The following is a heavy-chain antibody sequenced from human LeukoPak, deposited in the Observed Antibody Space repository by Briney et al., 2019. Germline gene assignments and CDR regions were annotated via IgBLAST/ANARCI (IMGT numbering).Heavy chain of an antibody. D-gene: IGHD1-26*01. V-gene: IGHV4-31*03. CDR1: GGSISSGGYY. J-gene: IGHJ5*02. CDR3: ARSAGNSGSYYVGWLDP. CDR2: IYYSGST. Sequence: PSQTLSLTCTVSGGSISSGGYYWSWIRQHPGKGLEWIGYIYYSGSTNYNPSLKSRVTISVDTSKNQFSLKLSSVTAADTAVYYCARSAGNSGSYYVGWLDPWGQGTLVTVSS.